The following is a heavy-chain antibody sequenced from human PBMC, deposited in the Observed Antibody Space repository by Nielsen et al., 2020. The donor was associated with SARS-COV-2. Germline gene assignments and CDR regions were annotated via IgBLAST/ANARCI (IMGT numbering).Heavy chain of an antibody. CDR1: GFTFSSYA. D-gene: IGHD6-13*01. CDR3: AKDLLARVGPSSWYVGDY. CDR2: ISGSGGST. Sequence: GESLKISCAASGFTFSSYAMSWVRQAPGKGLEWVSAISGSGGSTYYADSVKGRFTISRDNSKNTLYLQMNSLRAEDTAVYYCAKDLLARVGPSSWYVGDYWGQGTLVTVSS. V-gene: IGHV3-23*01. J-gene: IGHJ4*02.